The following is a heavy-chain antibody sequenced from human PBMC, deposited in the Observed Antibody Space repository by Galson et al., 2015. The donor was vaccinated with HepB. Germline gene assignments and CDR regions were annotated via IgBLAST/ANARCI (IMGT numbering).Heavy chain of an antibody. CDR1: GGSFSGYY. J-gene: IGHJ6*03. CDR2: INHSGST. D-gene: IGHD3-3*01. V-gene: IGHV4-34*01. CDR3: ARGKTYYDFWSGSYYYYYYMDV. Sequence: TLSLTCAVYGGSFSGYYWSWIRQPPGKGLEWIGEINHSGSTNYNPSLKSRVTISVDTSKNQFSLKLSSVTAADTAVYYCARGKTYYDFWSGSYYYYYYMDVWGKGTTVTVSS.